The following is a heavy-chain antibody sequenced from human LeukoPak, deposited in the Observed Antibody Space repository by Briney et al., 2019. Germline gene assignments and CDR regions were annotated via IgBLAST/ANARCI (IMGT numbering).Heavy chain of an antibody. CDR2: LTGSGST. Sequence: GGSLRLSCVASGFAFSSFAMSWFRQAPGKGLEWVSGLTGSGSTYHADSGKGRFTISRDNSKNTQSLQMNSLRAEDPAVYYCAKMKGWRLYDYCMDVWGKGTTVTVSS. CDR1: GFAFSSFA. D-gene: IGHD2-15*01. CDR3: AKMKGWRLYDYCMDV. V-gene: IGHV3-23*01. J-gene: IGHJ6*03.